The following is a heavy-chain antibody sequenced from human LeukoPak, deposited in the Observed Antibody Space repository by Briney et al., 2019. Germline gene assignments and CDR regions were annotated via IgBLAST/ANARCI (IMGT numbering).Heavy chain of an antibody. Sequence: GGSLRLSCAASGFTFSSYAMHWVRQAPGKGLEWVAVISYDGSNKYYADSVKGRFTISRDNSKNTLYLQMNSLRAEDTAVYYCASSCSSTSCYVRNWFDPWGQGTLVTVSS. J-gene: IGHJ5*02. CDR2: ISYDGSNK. V-gene: IGHV3-30-3*01. CDR3: ASSCSSTSCYVRNWFDP. CDR1: GFTFSSYA. D-gene: IGHD2-2*01.